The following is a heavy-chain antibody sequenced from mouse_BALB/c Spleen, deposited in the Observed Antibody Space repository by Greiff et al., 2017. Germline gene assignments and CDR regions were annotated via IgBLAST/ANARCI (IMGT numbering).Heavy chain of an antibody. CDR3: ARGRYDGGYAMDY. CDR1: GYAFSSYW. D-gene: IGHD2-14*01. V-gene: IGHV1-80*01. J-gene: IGHJ4*01. CDR2: IYPGDGDT. Sequence: QVQLKESGAELVRPGSSVKISCKASGYAFSSYWMNWVKQRPGQGLEWIGQIYPGDGDTNYNGKFKGKATLTADKSSSTAYMQLSSLTSEDSAVYFCARGRYDGGYAMDYWGQGTSVTVSS.